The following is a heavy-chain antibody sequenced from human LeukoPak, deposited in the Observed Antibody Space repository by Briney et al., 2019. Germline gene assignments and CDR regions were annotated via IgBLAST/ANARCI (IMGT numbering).Heavy chain of an antibody. V-gene: IGHV3-53*01. J-gene: IGHJ4*02. Sequence: GGSLRLSCAASGFTVSSNYMSWVRQAPGKGLEWVSVIYSGGSTYYADSVKGRFTISRDNSKNTLYLQMNSLRAEDTAVYYCAKRPGYSGDSGYYFDYWGQGTLVTVSS. D-gene: IGHD5-12*01. CDR1: GFTVSSNY. CDR3: AKRPGYSGDSGYYFDY. CDR2: IYSGGST.